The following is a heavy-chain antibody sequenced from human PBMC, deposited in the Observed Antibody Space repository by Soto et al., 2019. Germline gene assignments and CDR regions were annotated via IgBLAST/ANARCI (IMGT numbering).Heavy chain of an antibody. Sequence: QLQLQESGSGLVKPSQTLSLTCAVSGGSISSGGYSWSWIRQPPGKGLEWIGYIYHSGSTYYNPSPKSRGTISVDRSKNPFSLKLSSVTAADTAGYYCARAGGLGAVAADYWGQGTLVTVSS. CDR1: GGSISSGGYS. J-gene: IGHJ4*02. D-gene: IGHD6-19*01. CDR3: ARAGGLGAVAADY. V-gene: IGHV4-30-2*01. CDR2: IYHSGST.